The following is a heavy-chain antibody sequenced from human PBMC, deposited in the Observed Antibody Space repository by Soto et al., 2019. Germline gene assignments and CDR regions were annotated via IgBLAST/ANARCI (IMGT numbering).Heavy chain of an antibody. CDR2: ISSSSSYI. J-gene: IGHJ6*02. V-gene: IGHV3-21*01. Sequence: GGSLRLSCAASGFTFSSYSMNWVRQAPGKGLEWVSSISSSSSYIYYADSVKGRFTISRDNAKNSLYLQMNSLRAEDTAVYYCARDKLDWNDVWEDYYYGMDVWGQGTTVTVSS. D-gene: IGHD1-1*01. CDR1: GFTFSSYS. CDR3: ARDKLDWNDVWEDYYYGMDV.